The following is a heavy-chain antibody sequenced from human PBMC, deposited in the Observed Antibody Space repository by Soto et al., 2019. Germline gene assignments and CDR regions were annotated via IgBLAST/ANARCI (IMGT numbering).Heavy chain of an antibody. V-gene: IGHV4-59*01. CDR2: IYYRGSN. D-gene: IGHD6-13*01. CDR3: VRVSKNSSCLDY. CDR1: GGSISSYY. J-gene: IGHJ4*02. Sequence: SETLSLTCTVSGGSISSYYWSWIRQPPGKGLAWIGYIYYRGSNNYNSSFKSRETITVDQSKHQFSLKLPSATAADTPVYYCVRVSKNSSCLDYWGQGTLVTVSS.